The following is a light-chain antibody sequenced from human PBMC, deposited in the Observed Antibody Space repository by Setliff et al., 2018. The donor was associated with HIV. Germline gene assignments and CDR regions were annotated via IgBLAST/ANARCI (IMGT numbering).Light chain of an antibody. V-gene: IGLV2-23*02. J-gene: IGLJ2*01. CDR1: SSDVGGYYL. Sequence: QSALTQPASVSGSPGQSITISCTGTSSDVGGYYLVSWYQHHPGKVPKLLIYEVSKRPSGVSNRFSGSKSGNTASLTISGLQAEDDADYYCCSYAGSSTHVVFGGGTKVTVL. CDR2: EVS. CDR3: CSYAGSSTHVV.